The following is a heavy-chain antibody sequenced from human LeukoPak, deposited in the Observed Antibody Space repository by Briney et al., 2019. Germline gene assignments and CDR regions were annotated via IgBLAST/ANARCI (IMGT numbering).Heavy chain of an antibody. Sequence: PGGSLRLSCAASGFTFINYAMRWVRQAPGKGLEWVSAISDSGGSTYYADSVKGRFTISRDNSKNTLYVQMNSLRAEDTAIYYCAKDQGWNSATYFYYGMDVWGQGTTVTVSS. CDR3: AKDQGWNSATYFYYGMDV. V-gene: IGHV3-23*01. CDR2: ISDSGGST. CDR1: GFTFINYA. D-gene: IGHD1-7*01. J-gene: IGHJ6*01.